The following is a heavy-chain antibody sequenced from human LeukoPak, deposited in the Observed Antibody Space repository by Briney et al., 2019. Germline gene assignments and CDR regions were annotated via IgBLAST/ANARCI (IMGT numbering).Heavy chain of an antibody. CDR3: ARDCGTEGSYYYYMDV. Sequence: PGGSLRLSCAASGFTFSSYAMHWVRQAPGKGLEWVAVISYDGSNKYYADSVKGRFTISRDNSKNTLYLQMNSLRAEDTAVYYCARDCGTEGSYYYYMDVWGKGTTVTVSS. V-gene: IGHV3-30-3*01. J-gene: IGHJ6*03. CDR1: GFTFSSYA. CDR2: ISYDGSNK. D-gene: IGHD1-14*01.